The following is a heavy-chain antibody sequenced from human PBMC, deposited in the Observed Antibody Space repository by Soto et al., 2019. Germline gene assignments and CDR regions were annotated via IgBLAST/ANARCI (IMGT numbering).Heavy chain of an antibody. CDR1: GYTFTSYA. J-gene: IGHJ5*02. CDR3: ARGSASSGWYWFDP. D-gene: IGHD6-19*01. V-gene: IGHV1-3*01. Sequence: GASVKVSCKASGYTFTSYAMHWVRQAPGQRLEWMGWINAGNGNTGYAQKFQGRVTMTRNTSISTAYMELSSLRSEDTAVYYCARGSASSGWYWFDPWGQGTLVTVSS. CDR2: INAGNGNT.